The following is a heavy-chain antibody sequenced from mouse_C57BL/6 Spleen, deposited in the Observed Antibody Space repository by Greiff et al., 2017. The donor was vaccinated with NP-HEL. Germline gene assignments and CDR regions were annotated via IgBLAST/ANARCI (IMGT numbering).Heavy chain of an antibody. CDR2: IDPSDSYT. J-gene: IGHJ3*01. V-gene: IGHV1-50*01. CDR1: GYTFTSYW. CDR3: ARGTTVVAKAWFAY. D-gene: IGHD1-1*01. Sequence: QVQLQQPGAELVKPGASVKLSCKASGYTFTSYWMQWVNQRPGQGLEWIGEIDPSDSYTNYNQKFKGKATLTVDTSSSTAYMQLSSLTSEDSAVYYCARGTTVVAKAWFAYWGQGTLVTVSA.